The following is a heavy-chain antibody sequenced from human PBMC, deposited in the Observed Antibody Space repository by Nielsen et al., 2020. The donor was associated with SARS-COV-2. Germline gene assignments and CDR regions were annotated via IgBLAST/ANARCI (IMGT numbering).Heavy chain of an antibody. V-gene: IGHV3-30*18. J-gene: IGHJ6*02. D-gene: IGHD2-2*01. CDR2: ISYDGSNK. CDR1: GFTFSSYG. CDR3: AKDHRYCSSTSCYYYYGMDV. Sequence: GGSLRLSCAASGFTFSSYGMHWVRQAPGKGLEWVAVISYDGSNKYYADSVKGRFTISRDNSKNTLYLQMNSLRAEDTAVYYCAKDHRYCSSTSCYYYYGMDVWGQGTTVTVSS.